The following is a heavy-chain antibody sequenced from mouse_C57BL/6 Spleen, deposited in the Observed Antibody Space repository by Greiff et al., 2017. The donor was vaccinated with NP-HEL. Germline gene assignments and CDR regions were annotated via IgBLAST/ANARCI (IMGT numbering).Heavy chain of an antibody. Sequence: QVQLKESGAELARPGASVKLSCKASGYTFTSYGISWVKQRTGQGLEWIGEIYPRSGNTYYNEKFKGKATLTADKSSSTAYMELRSLTSEDSAVYFCARLGVVAPSMDYWGQGTSVTVSS. CDR2: IYPRSGNT. V-gene: IGHV1-81*01. CDR3: ARLGVVAPSMDY. CDR1: GYTFTSYG. D-gene: IGHD1-1*01. J-gene: IGHJ4*01.